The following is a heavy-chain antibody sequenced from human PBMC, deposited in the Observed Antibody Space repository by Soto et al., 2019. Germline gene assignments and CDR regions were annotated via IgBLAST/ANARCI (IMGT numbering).Heavy chain of an antibody. D-gene: IGHD6-19*01. CDR1: GYTFTSYG. Sequence: QVQLVQSGAEVKKPGASVKVSCKASGYTFTSYGISWVRQAPGQGLEWMGWISAYNGNTNYAQKLQGRVTMTTDTSTSTAYMELRSLRSDDTAVYYCEREKTVAGTGTGAFDIWGQGTMVTVSS. CDR2: ISAYNGNT. J-gene: IGHJ3*02. CDR3: EREKTVAGTGTGAFDI. V-gene: IGHV1-18*01.